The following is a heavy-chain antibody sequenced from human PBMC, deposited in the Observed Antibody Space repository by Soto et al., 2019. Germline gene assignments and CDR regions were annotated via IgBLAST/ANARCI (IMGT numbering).Heavy chain of an antibody. CDR1: GFTFSSYG. J-gene: IGHJ6*03. Sequence: GGSLRLSCAASGFTFSSYGMHWVRQAPGKGLEWVAVIWYDGSNKYYADSVKGRFTISRDNSKNTLYLQMNSLRAEDTAVYYCAKDGSWLVGYMDVWGKGTTVTVSS. D-gene: IGHD6-19*01. CDR2: IWYDGSNK. CDR3: AKDGSWLVGYMDV. V-gene: IGHV3-33*06.